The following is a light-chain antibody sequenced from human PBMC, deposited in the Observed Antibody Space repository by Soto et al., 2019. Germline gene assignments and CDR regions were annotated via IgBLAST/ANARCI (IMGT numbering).Light chain of an antibody. J-gene: IGKJ1*01. CDR2: RVS. CDR3: LQYHNLWA. Sequence: MGMTQCPAPLSVSAGESTTLSCRASPNIYYNVAWYQHRPGLAPRLLIYRVSTSATGAPATSRRSGSGTEFTLTSSSLQSEDFTVYSCLQYHNLWAFGQGTKVDIK. V-gene: IGKV3-15*01. CDR1: PNIYYN.